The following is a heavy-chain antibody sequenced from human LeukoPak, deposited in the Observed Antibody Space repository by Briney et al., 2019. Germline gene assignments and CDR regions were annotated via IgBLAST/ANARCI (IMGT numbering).Heavy chain of an antibody. J-gene: IGHJ6*02. CDR1: GDSIINNY. Sequence: PSETLSLTCSVSGDSIINNYWSWIRQPAGEGLEWIGRIHSGGSTDYNPSLKTRVTMSMDTSKSQFSLRLSSVTAADTAVYYCARDRPPFDFDVWGQGTTVTVSS. CDR2: IHSGGST. CDR3: ARDRPPFDFDV. V-gene: IGHV4-4*07. D-gene: IGHD3-3*01.